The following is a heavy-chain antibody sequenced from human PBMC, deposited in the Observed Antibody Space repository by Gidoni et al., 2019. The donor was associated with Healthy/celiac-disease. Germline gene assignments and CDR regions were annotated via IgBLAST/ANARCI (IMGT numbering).Heavy chain of an antibody. CDR2: IYTSGST. J-gene: IGHJ4*02. D-gene: IGHD3-16*01. Sequence: QVQLQESSPGLVKPSQTLSLTCTVSGGSISSGSYYWSWIRQPAGKGLEWIGRIYTSGSTKYNPSLKSRVTISADTSKNQFSLRLSSVTAADTAVYYCARVGQLDGGIDYWGQGTLVTVSS. CDR1: GGSISSGSYY. CDR3: ARVGQLDGGIDY. V-gene: IGHV4-61*02.